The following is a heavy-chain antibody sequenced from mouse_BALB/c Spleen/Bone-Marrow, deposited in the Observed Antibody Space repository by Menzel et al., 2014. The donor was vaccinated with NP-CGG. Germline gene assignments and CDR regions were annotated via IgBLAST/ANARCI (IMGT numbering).Heavy chain of an antibody. Sequence: QVQLQQSGAELAKPGASVKMSCKASGYTFTSYWMHWVKQRPGQGLEWIGYINPSTGYTEYKQKFKDKATLTADKSSSTAYMQLSSLTSEDSAVYYCARSRDGYDSFAYWGQGTLVTVSA. V-gene: IGHV1-7*01. CDR3: ARSRDGYDSFAY. CDR1: GYTFTSYW. J-gene: IGHJ3*01. CDR2: INPSTGYT. D-gene: IGHD2-2*01.